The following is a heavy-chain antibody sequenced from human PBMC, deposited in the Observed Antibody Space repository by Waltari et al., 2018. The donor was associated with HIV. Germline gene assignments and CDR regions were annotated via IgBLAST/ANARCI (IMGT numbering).Heavy chain of an antibody. CDR3: ARSVQLWLRIKADYYYGMDV. CDR1: GFTFSDYY. D-gene: IGHD5-18*01. Sequence: QVQLVESGGGLVKPGGSLRLSCAASGFTFSDYYITWIRQAPGKGLEWISYISSSGSTIYYADSVKGRFTISRDNAKNSLYLLMNSLRAEDTAMYYCARSVQLWLRIKADYYYGMDVWGQGTTVTVSS. J-gene: IGHJ6*02. CDR2: ISSSGSTI. V-gene: IGHV3-11*01.